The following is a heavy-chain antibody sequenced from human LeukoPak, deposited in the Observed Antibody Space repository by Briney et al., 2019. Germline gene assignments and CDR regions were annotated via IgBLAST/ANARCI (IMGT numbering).Heavy chain of an antibody. D-gene: IGHD6-13*01. V-gene: IGHV4-59*01. Sequence: PSETLSLTCTVSGGSISNYYWNWIRQPPGKGLEWIGYIYYTGSTNYNPSLKSRVTMSVDTSKNQFSLNLRSVTPEDTAVYYCARNLIPEQLVLNFWGQGTLVTVSS. CDR2: IYYTGST. CDR1: GGSISNYY. J-gene: IGHJ4*02. CDR3: ARNLIPEQLVLNF.